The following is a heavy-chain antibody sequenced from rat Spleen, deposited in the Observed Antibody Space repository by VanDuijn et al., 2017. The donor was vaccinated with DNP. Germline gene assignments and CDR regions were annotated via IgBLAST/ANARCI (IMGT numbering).Heavy chain of an antibody. V-gene: IGHV2-32*01. D-gene: IGHD1-5*01. CDR3: ARDDGYTYHFDY. CDR2: MWSGGST. J-gene: IGHJ2*01. CDR1: GFSLTSYH. Sequence: QVQLKESGPGLVKPSETLSLTCTVSGFSLTSYHVSWVRQPPGQGLEWMGLMWSGGSTAYNSALKSRLSISRDTSKSQVFLKMISLQTEDTATYYCARDDGYTYHFDYWGQGVMVTVSS.